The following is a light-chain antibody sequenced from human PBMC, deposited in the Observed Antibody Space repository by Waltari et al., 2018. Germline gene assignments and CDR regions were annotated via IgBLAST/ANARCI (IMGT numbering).Light chain of an antibody. J-gene: IGKJ4*01. Sequence: EIVLTQSPGTLSLSQGERATLSCRASQTVRTTYLAWYQQKPVQAPTLLIYGASSRATCIPDRFSGSGSGTDFSLTISSLEPEDFAVYYCQQYDISPLTFGGGTKVEIK. V-gene: IGKV3-20*01. CDR3: QQYDISPLT. CDR1: QTVRTTY. CDR2: GAS.